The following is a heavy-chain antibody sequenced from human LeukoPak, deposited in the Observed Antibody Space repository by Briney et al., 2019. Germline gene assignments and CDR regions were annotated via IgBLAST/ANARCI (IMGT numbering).Heavy chain of an antibody. V-gene: IGHV1-46*01. CDR2: INPSGGST. Sequence: ASVKVSCKASGYTFTGYYMHWVRQAPGQGLEWMGMINPSGGSTSYAQKFQGRVTMTRDMSTSTAYMELSSLRSEDTAVYYCARTMVRGVILTSHFDYWGQGTLVTVSS. CDR3: ARTMVRGVILTSHFDY. CDR1: GYTFTGYY. D-gene: IGHD3-10*01. J-gene: IGHJ4*02.